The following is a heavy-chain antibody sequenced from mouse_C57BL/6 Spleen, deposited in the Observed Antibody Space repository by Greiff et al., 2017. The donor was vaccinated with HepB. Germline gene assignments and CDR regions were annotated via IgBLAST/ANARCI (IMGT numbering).Heavy chain of an antibody. Sequence: QVQLQQPGAELVKPGASVKLSCKASGYTFTSYWMHWVKQRPGQGLEWIGMIHPNSGSTNYNEKFKSKATLTVDKSSSQAYMQLSSLTSEDSAVYYCARAYYYGSSYVWYFDVWGTGTTVTVSS. CDR1: GYTFTSYW. CDR2: IHPNSGST. D-gene: IGHD1-1*01. J-gene: IGHJ1*03. CDR3: ARAYYYGSSYVWYFDV. V-gene: IGHV1-64*01.